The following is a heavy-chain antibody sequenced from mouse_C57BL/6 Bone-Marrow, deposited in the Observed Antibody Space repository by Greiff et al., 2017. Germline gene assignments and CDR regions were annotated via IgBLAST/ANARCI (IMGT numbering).Heavy chain of an antibody. J-gene: IGHJ4*01. CDR3: ARHNTTVVSTSPYYAMDY. CDR2: ISSGGSYT. Sequence: EVHLVESGGDLVKPGGSLKLSCEASGFTFSSYGMSWVRQTPDKRLEWVATISSGGSYTNYQDSVKGRYTISRDNDTNTLYLHMSSLKSEDTAMYYCARHNTTVVSTSPYYAMDYWGQGTSVTVSS. D-gene: IGHD1-1*01. V-gene: IGHV5-6*01. CDR1: GFTFSSYG.